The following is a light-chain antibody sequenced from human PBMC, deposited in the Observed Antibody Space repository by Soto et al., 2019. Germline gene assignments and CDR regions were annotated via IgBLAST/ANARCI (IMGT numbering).Light chain of an antibody. CDR1: QGIASH. CDR2: AGS. J-gene: IGKJ2*03. CDR3: QQVNTFPQS. Sequence: DIQLTQSPSLLSASVGDRVTITCRASQGIASHLAWYQQTPGKAPKFLIYAGSSLESGVPSRLSGSGFGTEFTLTISSLQPDDLATYYCQQVNTFPQSCGEETNLEIK. V-gene: IGKV1-9*01.